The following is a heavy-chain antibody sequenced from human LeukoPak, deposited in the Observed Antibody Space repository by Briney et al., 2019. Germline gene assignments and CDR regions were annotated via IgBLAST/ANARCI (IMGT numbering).Heavy chain of an antibody. CDR1: GYTFTSYG. CDR2: ISAYNGNT. D-gene: IGHD2-21*01. CDR3: ASKIYCGGDCYYFDY. V-gene: IGHV1-18*01. Sequence: ASVKVSCKASGYTFTSYGISWVRQAPGQGLEWMGWISAYNGNTNYAQKLLGRVTMTTDTSTSTAYMELRSLRSDDTAVYYCASKIYCGGDCYYFDYWGQGTLVTVSS. J-gene: IGHJ4*02.